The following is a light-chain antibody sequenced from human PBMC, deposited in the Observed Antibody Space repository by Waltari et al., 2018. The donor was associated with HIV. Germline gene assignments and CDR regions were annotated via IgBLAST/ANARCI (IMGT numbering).Light chain of an antibody. V-gene: IGKV3-15*01. CDR3: QQYNNWPKT. J-gene: IGKJ1*01. CDR2: DAS. CDR1: QSVSNN. Sequence: EIVVTQSPATLSVSPVVRAPLSCRASQSVSNNLAWYQQKPGQAPSLLIYDASTRATGIPARFSGSGSGTDFTLTISSLQSEDFAVFYCQQYNNWPKTFGQGTKVEIK.